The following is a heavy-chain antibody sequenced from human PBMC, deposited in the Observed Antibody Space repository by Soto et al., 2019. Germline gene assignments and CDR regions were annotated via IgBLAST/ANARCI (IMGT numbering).Heavy chain of an antibody. V-gene: IGHV3-33*01. CDR1: GFTFSSYG. Sequence: GGSLRLSCAASGFTFSSYGMHWVRQAPGKGLEWVAVIWYDGSNKYYADSVKGRFTISRDNSKNTLYLQMNSLRAEDTAVYYCARDSEAAAAAYNWFDPWGQGTLVTVSS. CDR3: ARDSEAAAAAYNWFDP. CDR2: IWYDGSNK. J-gene: IGHJ5*02. D-gene: IGHD6-13*01.